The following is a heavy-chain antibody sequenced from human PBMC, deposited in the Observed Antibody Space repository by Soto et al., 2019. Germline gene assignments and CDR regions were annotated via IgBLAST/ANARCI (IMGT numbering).Heavy chain of an antibody. V-gene: IGHV1-24*01. CDR3: ATAPAYYLGLDV. CDR1: GYTLPELS. Sequence: QVQLVQSGAEVKKPGASVKVSCKVSGYTLPELSMHWVRQAPGKGVEWMGGFDREDGETIYAQKFQGRVTMTEDKSTDTAYMEWSSLRSEDTSVYYCATAPAYYLGLDVWGQGTTVTVSS. J-gene: IGHJ6*02. CDR2: FDREDGET.